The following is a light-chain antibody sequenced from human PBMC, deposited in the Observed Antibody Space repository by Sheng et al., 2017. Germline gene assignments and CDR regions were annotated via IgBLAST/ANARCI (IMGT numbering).Light chain of an antibody. CDR3: QQYDTLPLT. V-gene: IGKV3-20*01. J-gene: IGKJ4*01. CDR2: GAS. Sequence: EIVLTQSPGTLSLSPGETGTLSCRASQTVSKRYLAWYQQKPGQAPRLLIYGASDRATDIPDRFSGSGSGTDFTLTISRLEPEDFAVYYCQQYDTLPLTFGGGTKVEIK. CDR1: QTVSKRY.